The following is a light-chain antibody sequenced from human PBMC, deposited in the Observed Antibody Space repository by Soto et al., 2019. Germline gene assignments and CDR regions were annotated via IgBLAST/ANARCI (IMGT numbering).Light chain of an antibody. J-gene: IGKJ3*01. CDR2: GAS. V-gene: IGKV3-15*01. CDR3: QQYNNWPPGVT. CDR1: QSVSSN. Sequence: EIVMTQSPATLSVSPGERATLSCRASQSVSSNLAWYQQKPGQAPRLLIYGASTRATGIQARFSGSGSGREFPLTISSLQSEDFAVCYCQQYNNWPPGVTFGPGTKVDIK.